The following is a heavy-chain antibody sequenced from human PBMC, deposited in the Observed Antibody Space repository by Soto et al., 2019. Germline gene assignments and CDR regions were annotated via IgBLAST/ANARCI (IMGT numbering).Heavy chain of an antibody. J-gene: IGHJ6*01. CDR3: ARDKLYGVVASSTTYYYGMDV. V-gene: IGHV1-46*03. CDR1: GYTFTSYY. D-gene: IGHD3-3*01. CDR2: INPSGGST. Sequence: ASVNVDCEASGYTFTSYYMHWERQAPGEGLEWMGIINPSGGSTSYAQKFQGRVTMTRDTSTSTVYMELSSLRSEDTAVYYCARDKLYGVVASSTTYYYGMDVWGQVTTVTFSS.